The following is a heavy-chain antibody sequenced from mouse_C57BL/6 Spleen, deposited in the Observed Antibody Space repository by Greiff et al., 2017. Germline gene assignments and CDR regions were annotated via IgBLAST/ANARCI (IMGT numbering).Heavy chain of an antibody. CDR2: ISSGGSYT. Sequence: EVMLVESGGDLVKPGGSLKLSCAASGFTFSSYGMSWVRQTPDKRLEWVATISSGGSYTYYPDSVKGRFTISRDNAKNTLYLQMSSLKSEDTAMYYCARRTGTGNYFDYWGKGTTLTVSS. CDR3: ARRTGTGNYFDY. D-gene: IGHD4-1*01. J-gene: IGHJ2*01. CDR1: GFTFSSYG. V-gene: IGHV5-6*01.